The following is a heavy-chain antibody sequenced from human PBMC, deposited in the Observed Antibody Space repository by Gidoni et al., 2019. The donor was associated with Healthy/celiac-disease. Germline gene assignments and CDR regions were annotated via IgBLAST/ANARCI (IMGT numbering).Heavy chain of an antibody. Sequence: QVQLVQSGAEVKTPGASVKVSCKASGYTFTSYAMHWVRQAPGQRLEWMGWINAGNGNTKYSQKFQGRVTITRDTSASTAYMELSSLRSEDTAVYYCARENYDILTGNRFDWFDPWGQGTLVTVSS. V-gene: IGHV1-3*01. CDR3: ARENYDILTGNRFDWFDP. D-gene: IGHD3-9*01. J-gene: IGHJ5*02. CDR2: INAGNGNT. CDR1: GYTFTSYA.